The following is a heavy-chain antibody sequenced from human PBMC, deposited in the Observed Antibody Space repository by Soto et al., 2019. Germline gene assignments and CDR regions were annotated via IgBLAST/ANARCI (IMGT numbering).Heavy chain of an antibody. V-gene: IGHV3-23*01. CDR2: ISSSGVGT. J-gene: IGHJ4*02. CDR3: GRLERLDY. D-gene: IGHD1-26*01. CDR1: GFTFSNYV. Sequence: EVQLLESGGGLVQPGGSLRLSCAASGFTFSNYVMNWVRQTPGKGLEWVSTISSSGVGTNYADSVKGRFTISRDNSKNTLYLKMNSLRAEDTAVYYCGRLERLDYWGQGALVTVSS.